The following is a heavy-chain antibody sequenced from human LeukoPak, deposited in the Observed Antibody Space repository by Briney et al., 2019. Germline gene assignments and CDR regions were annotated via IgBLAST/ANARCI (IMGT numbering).Heavy chain of an antibody. J-gene: IGHJ6*02. CDR1: GFTFSNFD. CDR2: ISHDGSNK. Sequence: PGGSLRLSCAASGFTFSNFDMHWGRQAPGQGLEWVAVISHDGSNKFYVDSVKGRFTISRDNSQNTLYLQMNRLRGEDTAVYYCARGGYYAMDVWGQGTTVTVSS. V-gene: IGHV3-30*03. CDR3: ARGGYYAMDV.